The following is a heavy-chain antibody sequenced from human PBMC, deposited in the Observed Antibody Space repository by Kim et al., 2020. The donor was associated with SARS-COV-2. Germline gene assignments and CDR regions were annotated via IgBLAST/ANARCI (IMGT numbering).Heavy chain of an antibody. V-gene: IGHV1-18*01. D-gene: IGHD3-16*01. Sequence: ASVKVSCKASGYTFTSYGVSWVRQAPGQGLECVGLISAYKGNTSYAQKFQRRVTMTTDTSTSTAYMELRRLRSDETAVCYCARSSSTYSGELTNWGQGTL. CDR2: ISAYKGNT. J-gene: IGHJ4*02. CDR3: ARSSSTYSGELTN. CDR1: GYTFTSYG.